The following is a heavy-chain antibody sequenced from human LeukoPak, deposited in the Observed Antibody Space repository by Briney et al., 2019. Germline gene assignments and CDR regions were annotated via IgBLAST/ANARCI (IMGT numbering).Heavy chain of an antibody. D-gene: IGHD3-22*01. CDR3: AEGNRFRSARDYDSED. V-gene: IGHV3-23*01. J-gene: IGHJ4*01. CDR1: GFTFSSYA. CDR2: ISGSGGST. Sequence: GGSLRLSCAASGFTFSSYAMSWVRQAPGKRREWVSAISGSGGSTYYADSMKGRFTISTDNSKNTLYLQMNSLSSEQRAGYYCAEGNRFRSARDYDSEDWGHRTLVTVSS.